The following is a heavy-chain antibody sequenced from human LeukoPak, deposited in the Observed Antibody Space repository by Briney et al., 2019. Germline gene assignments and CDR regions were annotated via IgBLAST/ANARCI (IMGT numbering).Heavy chain of an antibody. CDR1: GFTFSSYA. V-gene: IGHV3-23*01. CDR2: ISSSSSTI. CDR3: AKFGEGDYDFWSGYYSHFDY. J-gene: IGHJ4*02. Sequence: GGSLRLSCAASGFTFSSYAMSWVRQAPGKGLEWVSYISSSSSTIYYADSVKGRFTISRDNSKNTLYLQMNSLRAEDTAVYYCAKFGEGDYDFWSGYYSHFDYWGQGTLVTVSS. D-gene: IGHD3-3*01.